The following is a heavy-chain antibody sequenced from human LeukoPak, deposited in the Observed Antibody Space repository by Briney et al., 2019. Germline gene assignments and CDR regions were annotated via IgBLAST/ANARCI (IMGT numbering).Heavy chain of an antibody. J-gene: IGHJ6*03. V-gene: IGHV3-15*01. CDR3: TTFSGSGRYYKPLYSYDYYMDV. Sequence: PGGSLRLSCAASGFTFTNAWMSWVRQAPGKGLECVGRIRSKTDGGTTDYAAPVKGRFTISRDDSKNTLFLQMDSLKTEDTAVYYCTTFSGSGRYYKPLYSYDYYMDVWGKGTTVTVSS. CDR1: GFTFTNAW. CDR2: IRSKTDGGTT. D-gene: IGHD3-10*01.